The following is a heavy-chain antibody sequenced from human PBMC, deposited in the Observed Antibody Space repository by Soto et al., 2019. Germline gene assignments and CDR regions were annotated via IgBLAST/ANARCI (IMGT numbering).Heavy chain of an antibody. Sequence: EVQLVESGGGLIQPGGSLRLSCAASGFIVSSNDMSWVRQAPGKGLEWVSGIYSSGSTSYVDYVKGRFTISRDNSKNTLYLQMNSLKVEDTAVYDCASRPPFDSWGQGTLVTVSS. CDR2: IYSSGST. J-gene: IGHJ4*02. CDR3: ASRPPFDS. CDR1: GFIVSSND. V-gene: IGHV3-53*01.